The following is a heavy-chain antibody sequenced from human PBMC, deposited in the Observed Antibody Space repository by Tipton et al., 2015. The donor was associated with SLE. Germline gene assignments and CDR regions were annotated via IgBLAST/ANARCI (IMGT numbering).Heavy chain of an antibody. CDR2: ISGSGGST. Sequence: SLRLSCAASGFTLSSYSMNWVRQAPGKGLEWVSAISGSGGSTYYADSVKGRFTISRDNSKNTLYLQMNSLRAEDTAVYYCATKTGTVAAPFDYWGQGTLVTVSS. J-gene: IGHJ4*02. D-gene: IGHD6-19*01. CDR3: ATKTGTVAAPFDY. CDR1: GFTLSSYS. V-gene: IGHV3-23*01.